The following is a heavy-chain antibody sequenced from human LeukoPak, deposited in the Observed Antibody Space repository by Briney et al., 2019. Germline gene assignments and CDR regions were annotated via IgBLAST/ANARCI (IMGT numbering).Heavy chain of an antibody. J-gene: IGHJ6*02. CDR1: GGTFSSYA. Sequence: SVKVSCKASGGTFSSYAISWLRQAPGQGLEWMGRIIPIFGIANYAQKFQGRVTITADKSTSTAYMELSSLRSEDTAVYYCARGLAAASMDVWGQGTTVTVSS. CDR2: IIPIFGIA. D-gene: IGHD6-13*01. CDR3: ARGLAAASMDV. V-gene: IGHV1-69*04.